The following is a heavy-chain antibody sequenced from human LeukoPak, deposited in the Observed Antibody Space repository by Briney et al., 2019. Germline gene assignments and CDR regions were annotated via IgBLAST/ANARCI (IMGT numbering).Heavy chain of an antibody. CDR1: GGSISSYY. D-gene: IGHD5-18*01. Sequence: SETLSLTCTVSGGSISSYYWSWIRQPPGKRLEWIGYIYYTGSTNYNPSLKSRVTISVDTSKNQFSLKLSSATAADTAVYYCASTDTSTFDYWGQGTLVTVSS. CDR2: IYYTGST. CDR3: ASTDTSTFDY. V-gene: IGHV4-59*08. J-gene: IGHJ4*02.